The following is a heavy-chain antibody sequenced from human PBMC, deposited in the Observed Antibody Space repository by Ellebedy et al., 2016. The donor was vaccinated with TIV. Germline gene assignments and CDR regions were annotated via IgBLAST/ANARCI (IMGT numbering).Heavy chain of an antibody. J-gene: IGHJ4*02. CDR1: GFRFSDHH. V-gene: IGHV3-11*01. Sequence: GESLKISCAASGFRFSDHHMSWIRPAPGKGLEWVSYIDYSGHTIYYSDSVKGRFTVSRDNAKNSLLLHMEGLRAEDAALYYCAKDHPEGDTPRSDYWGQGTLVTVSS. CDR3: AKDHPEGDTPRSDY. CDR2: IDYSGHTI. D-gene: IGHD1-14*01.